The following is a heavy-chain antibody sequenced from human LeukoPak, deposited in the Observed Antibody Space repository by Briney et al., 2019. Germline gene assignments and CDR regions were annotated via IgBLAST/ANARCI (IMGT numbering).Heavy chain of an antibody. Sequence: GGSLRLSCAASGFTFSSYAVHWVRQAPGKGLEWVAVISYDGSNKYYADSVKGRFTISRDNSKNTLYLQMNSLRAEDTAVYYCARDLGYYYDSSGYWIPSYFDYWGQGTLVTVSS. CDR2: ISYDGSNK. CDR3: ARDLGYYYDSSGYWIPSYFDY. J-gene: IGHJ4*02. V-gene: IGHV3-30-3*01. CDR1: GFTFSSYA. D-gene: IGHD3-22*01.